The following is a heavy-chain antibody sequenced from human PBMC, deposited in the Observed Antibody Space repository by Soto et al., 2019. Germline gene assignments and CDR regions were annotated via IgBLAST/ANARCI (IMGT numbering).Heavy chain of an antibody. CDR1: GFTFSSYA. CDR2: ISYDGSNK. J-gene: IGHJ6*02. V-gene: IGHV3-30-3*01. Sequence: QVQLVESGGGVVQPGRSLRLSCAASGFTFSSYAMHWVRQAPGKGLEWGAVISYDGSNKYYADSVKGRFTISRDNSKNTLYRQMNSLRAEDTAVYYCAVLEYCISTSCSWGQGTTVTVSS. D-gene: IGHD2-2*01. CDR3: AVLEYCISTSCS.